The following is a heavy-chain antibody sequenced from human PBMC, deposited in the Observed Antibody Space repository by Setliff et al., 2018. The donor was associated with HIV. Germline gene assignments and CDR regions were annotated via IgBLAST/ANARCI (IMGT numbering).Heavy chain of an antibody. V-gene: IGHV4-59*01. Sequence: PSETLSLTCNVSGASISNYYWTWIRQSPGKRLEWLGYITDSGNTNYNPSLRRRVTISADTSKNQVSLRLRSVTAADTAVYYCARHNVITYGGLIYDYLYYGLDVWGRGTQVTVSS. CDR3: ARHNVITYGGLIYDYLYYGLDV. CDR1: GASISNYY. CDR2: ITDSGNT. D-gene: IGHD3-16*02. J-gene: IGHJ6*02.